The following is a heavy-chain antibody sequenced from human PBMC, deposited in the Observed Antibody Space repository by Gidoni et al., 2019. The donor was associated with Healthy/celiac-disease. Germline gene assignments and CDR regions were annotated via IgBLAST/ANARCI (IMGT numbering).Heavy chain of an antibody. Sequence: EVQLVESGGGLVKPGGSLRLSCAASGFTFSSYSMNWVRQAPGKGLEWVSSISSSSSYIYYADSVKGRFTISRDNAKNSLYLQMNSLRAEDTAVYYCARGNYGDDAALDYWGQGTLVTVSS. V-gene: IGHV3-21*01. D-gene: IGHD4-17*01. CDR1: GFTFSSYS. CDR3: ARGNYGDDAALDY. J-gene: IGHJ4*02. CDR2: ISSSSSYI.